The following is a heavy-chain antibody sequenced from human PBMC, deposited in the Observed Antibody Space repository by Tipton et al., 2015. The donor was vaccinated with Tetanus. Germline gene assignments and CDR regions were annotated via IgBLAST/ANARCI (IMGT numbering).Heavy chain of an antibody. CDR3: ARLREIVRRSGWAFDY. CDR2: IYYSGST. D-gene: IGHD5-12*01. CDR1: GGSISSYY. V-gene: IGHV4-59*01. J-gene: IGHJ4*02. Sequence: PGLVKPSETLSLTCTVSGGSISSYYWSWIRQPPGKGLEWIGYIYYSGSTNYNPSLKSRVTISVDTSKNQFSLKLSSVTAADTAVYYCARLREIVRRSGWAFDYWGQGILVTVAS.